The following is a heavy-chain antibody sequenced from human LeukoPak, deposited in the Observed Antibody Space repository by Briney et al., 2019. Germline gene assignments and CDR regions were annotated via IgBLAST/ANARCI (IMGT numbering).Heavy chain of an antibody. Sequence: SETLSLTCTVSGGSISSYYWSWIRQPPGKGLEWIGYIYYSGSTNYNPSLKSRVTISVDTSKNQFSLKLSSVTAADTAVYYCARDLGGYDTAFAFDIWGQGTLVTASS. CDR3: ARDLGGYDTAFAFDI. V-gene: IGHV4-59*01. CDR1: GGSISSYY. J-gene: IGHJ4*02. CDR2: IYYSGST. D-gene: IGHD5-12*01.